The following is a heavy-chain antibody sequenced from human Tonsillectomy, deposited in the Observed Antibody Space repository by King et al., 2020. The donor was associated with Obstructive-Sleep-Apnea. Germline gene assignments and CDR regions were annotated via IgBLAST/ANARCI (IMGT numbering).Heavy chain of an antibody. J-gene: IGHJ5*02. CDR1: GFTFNNFA. CDR3: SKNPYERGSGSYYRGNWFDP. Sequence: QLVQSGGGLVQPGGSLRLSCAASGFTFNNFALSWVRQAPGNGPEWVSSISASGDSTYYADSVKGRFAIFRDNSKNTLSLQMSSLRAEDTAIYFCSKNPYERGSGSYYRGNWFDPWGQGTLVTVPS. CDR2: ISASGDST. D-gene: IGHD3-10*01. V-gene: IGHV3-23*04.